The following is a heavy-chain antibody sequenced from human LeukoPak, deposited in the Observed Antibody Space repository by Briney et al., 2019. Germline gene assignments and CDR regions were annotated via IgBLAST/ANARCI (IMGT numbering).Heavy chain of an antibody. Sequence: GGSLRLSCAASGFTFSSYSMNWVRQAPGKELEWGSYISGSSSTIYYADSVKGRFTISRDNAKNSLYLQVNSLRAEDTALYYCARGDCTTTSCYLFDYWGQGTLVTVSS. CDR3: ARGDCTTTSCYLFDY. CDR2: ISGSSSTI. CDR1: GFTFSSYS. J-gene: IGHJ4*02. D-gene: IGHD2-2*01. V-gene: IGHV3-48*04.